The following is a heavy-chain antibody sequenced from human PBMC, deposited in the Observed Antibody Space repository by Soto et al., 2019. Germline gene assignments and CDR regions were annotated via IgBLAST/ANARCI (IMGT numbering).Heavy chain of an antibody. D-gene: IGHD2-15*01. J-gene: IGHJ4*02. Sequence: GGSLRLSCAASGFTFSSYWMNWVRQAPGKGLEWVTNINEDGSDKYYVDSVKGRFTISRDNAKNSLYLQMESLRAEGTAVYYCARRRSVGSRTIFDSWGQGTLVTVSS. V-gene: IGHV3-7*01. CDR1: GFTFSSYW. CDR3: ARRRSVGSRTIFDS. CDR2: INEDGSDK.